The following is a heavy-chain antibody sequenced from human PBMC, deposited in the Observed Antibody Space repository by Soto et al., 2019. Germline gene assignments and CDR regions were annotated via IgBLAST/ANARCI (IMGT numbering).Heavy chain of an antibody. Sequence: QVQLVQSGAEVKKPEASVKVSCKVSGYTLTELSMHWVRQAPGKGLEWMGGFDPEDGETIYAQKFQGRVTMTEDTSTDTAYMELSSLRSEDTAVYYCATKGDDSSGYYWPEYFQHWGQGTLVTVSS. D-gene: IGHD3-22*01. V-gene: IGHV1-24*01. CDR3: ATKGDDSSGYYWPEYFQH. CDR1: GYTLTELS. J-gene: IGHJ1*01. CDR2: FDPEDGET.